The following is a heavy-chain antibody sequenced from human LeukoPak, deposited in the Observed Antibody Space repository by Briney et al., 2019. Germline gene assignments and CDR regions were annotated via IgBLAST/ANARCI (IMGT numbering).Heavy chain of an antibody. CDR3: ARDPVRGGIMNWFDP. Sequence: ASVKVSCKASGYTLTGYYMHWVRQAPGQGLEWMRWINPNSGGTNFAQKFQGRVTMTRDTSISTAYMELSRLRSDDTAVYYCARDPVRGGIMNWFDPWGQGTLVTVSS. CDR2: INPNSGGT. V-gene: IGHV1-2*02. CDR1: GYTLTGYY. D-gene: IGHD3-10*01. J-gene: IGHJ5*02.